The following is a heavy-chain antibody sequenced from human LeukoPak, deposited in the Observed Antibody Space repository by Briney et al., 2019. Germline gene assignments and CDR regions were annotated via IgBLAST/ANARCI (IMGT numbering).Heavy chain of an antibody. J-gene: IGHJ5*02. Sequence: PGGSLRLSCAASGFTFSDHYMDWVRQAPGKGLEWVGRTRNKANSYTTVYAASVKGRFTISRDESENSLLLQMNSLKTEDTAVYYCARGYNSFGSWGQGTLVTVSS. CDR3: ARGYNSFGS. V-gene: IGHV3-72*01. D-gene: IGHD1-1*01. CDR1: GFTFSDHY. CDR2: TRNKANSYTT.